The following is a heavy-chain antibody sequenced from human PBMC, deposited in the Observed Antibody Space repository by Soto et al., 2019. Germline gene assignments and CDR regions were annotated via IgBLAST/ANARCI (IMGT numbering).Heavy chain of an antibody. J-gene: IGHJ6*02. D-gene: IGHD2-2*01. V-gene: IGHV1-2*04. CDR1: GYTFTGYY. Sequence: ASVKVSCKASGYTFTGYYMHWVRQAPGQGLEWMGWINPNSGGTNYAQKFQGWVTMTRDTSISTAYMELSRLRSDDTAVYYCAREGYCISTSCYSTPYYYYYGMDVWGQGTTVTVSS. CDR3: AREGYCISTSCYSTPYYYYYGMDV. CDR2: INPNSGGT.